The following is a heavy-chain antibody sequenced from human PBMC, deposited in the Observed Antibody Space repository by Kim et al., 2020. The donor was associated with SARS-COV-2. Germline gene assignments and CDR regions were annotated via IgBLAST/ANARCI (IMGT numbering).Heavy chain of an antibody. CDR2: IVVGSGNT. V-gene: IGHV1-58*01. CDR1: VFTFTSSA. J-gene: IGHJ6*02. CDR3: AADCPLRTRGPGFYYYGMDV. D-gene: IGHD4-17*01. Sequence: SVKVSCKASVFTFTSSAVQWVRQARGQRLEWIGWIVVGSGNTNYAQKFQERVTITRDMSTSTAYMELSSLRSEDTAVYYCAADCPLRTRGPGFYYYGMDVWGQGTTVTVSS.